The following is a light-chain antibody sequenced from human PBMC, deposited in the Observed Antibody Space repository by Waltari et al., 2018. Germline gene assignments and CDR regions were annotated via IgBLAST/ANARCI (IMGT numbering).Light chain of an antibody. CDR2: RNN. V-gene: IGLV1-47*01. Sequence: QSVLTQPPSASGTPGQRVTISCSGSSSNIGSNYVYWYQQLPGPAPTLLIYRNNQRPSGVPDRFSGSKSGTSASLAISGLRSEDEADYYCAAWDDSLSGWVFGGGTKLTVL. J-gene: IGLJ3*02. CDR3: AAWDDSLSGWV. CDR1: SSNIGSNY.